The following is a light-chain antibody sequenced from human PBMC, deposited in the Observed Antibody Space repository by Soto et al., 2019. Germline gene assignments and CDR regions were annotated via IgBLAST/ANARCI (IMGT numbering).Light chain of an antibody. CDR2: DVS. V-gene: IGLV2-8*01. J-gene: IGLJ1*01. CDR1: SNDVGGYNS. Sequence: QSVLTQSPSASGSPGQSVTISCTGTSNDVGGYNSVSWYQQHPGKAPKVMIYDVSKRPSGVPDRFSGSKSGNTASLTVSALQAEDEADYYCSSYTGPNLLVFGTGTKV. CDR3: SSYTGPNLLV.